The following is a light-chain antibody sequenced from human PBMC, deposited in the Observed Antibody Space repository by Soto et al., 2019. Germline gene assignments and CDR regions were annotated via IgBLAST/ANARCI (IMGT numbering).Light chain of an antibody. V-gene: IGLV1-40*01. CDR2: ANN. CDR1: SSNIGAGYD. CDR3: QSYDSALSDVV. Sequence: QSVLTQPPSVSGAPGQSVAISCTGSSSNIGAGYDVHWYQHLPGRAPKLLIYANNNRPSGVPDRFSGSKSGTSASLAITGLQAEDEAHYYCQSYDSALSDVVFGGVTKLTVL. J-gene: IGLJ2*01.